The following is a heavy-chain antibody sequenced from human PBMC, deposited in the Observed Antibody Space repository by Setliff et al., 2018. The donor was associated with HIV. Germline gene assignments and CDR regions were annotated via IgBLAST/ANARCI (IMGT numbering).Heavy chain of an antibody. CDR3: TRDRGIDSGSPWWYFGL. Sequence: GGSLRLSCAASGFTFRLYGMHWVRRAPGKGLEWVASIEFDGKNEYYAESVKGRFTISRDNSKSTVYLQMNRLTTEDTAVYYCTRDRGIDSGSPWWYFGLWGRGTLVTVSS. D-gene: IGHD3-22*01. CDR1: GFTFRLYG. CDR2: IEFDGKNE. J-gene: IGHJ2*01. V-gene: IGHV3-33*05.